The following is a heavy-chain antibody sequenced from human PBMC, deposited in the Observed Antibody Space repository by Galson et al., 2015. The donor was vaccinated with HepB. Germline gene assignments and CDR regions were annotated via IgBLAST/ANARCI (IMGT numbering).Heavy chain of an antibody. Sequence: SVKISCKASGYTFTSYDINWVRQATGQGLEWMGWMNPNSGNTGYAQKFQGRVTMTRNTSISTAYMELSSLRSEDTAVYYCATQGGELRYFDWLAWGTRSSYYYYYMDVWGKGTTVTVSS. J-gene: IGHJ6*03. CDR1: GYTFTSYD. CDR3: ATQGGELRYFDWLAWGTRSSYYYYYMDV. CDR2: MNPNSGNT. D-gene: IGHD3-9*01. V-gene: IGHV1-8*01.